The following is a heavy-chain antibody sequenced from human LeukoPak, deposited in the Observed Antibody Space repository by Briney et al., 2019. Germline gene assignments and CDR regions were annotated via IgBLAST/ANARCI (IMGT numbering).Heavy chain of an antibody. V-gene: IGHV3-74*01. J-gene: IGHJ4*02. CDR3: ARRNHYDSKETDY. Sequence: GGSLRLSCAASGFTFSNYWMHWVRQAPGKGLVWVSRINSDGINTSYADSVKGRFTISRDNAKNTLNLQMNSLRAEDTAVYYCARRNHYDSKETDYWGQGTLVTVSS. CDR1: GFTFSNYW. CDR2: INSDGINT. D-gene: IGHD3-22*01.